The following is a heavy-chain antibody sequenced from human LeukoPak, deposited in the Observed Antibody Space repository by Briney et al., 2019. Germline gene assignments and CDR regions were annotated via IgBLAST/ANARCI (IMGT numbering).Heavy chain of an antibody. J-gene: IGHJ4*02. Sequence: GGSLRLSCAASGFSFSSCGMHWVRQAPGKGLEWVAVISYDGGNKYYADSVKGRFTISRDNTKNTLYLQMNSLRAEDTAMYYCARDYIVGYCSGGSCYFFDNWGQGTLVTVSS. V-gene: IGHV3-30*03. D-gene: IGHD2-15*01. CDR3: ARDYIVGYCSGGSCYFFDN. CDR1: GFSFSSCG. CDR2: ISYDGGNK.